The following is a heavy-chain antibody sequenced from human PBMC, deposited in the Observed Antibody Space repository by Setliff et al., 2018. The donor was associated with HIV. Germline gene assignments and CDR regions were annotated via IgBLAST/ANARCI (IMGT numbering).Heavy chain of an antibody. D-gene: IGHD6-19*01. Sequence: PSETLSLTCTVSGGSIRSDSYYWTWIRQPAGEGLEWIGRIYSSGNTNYNPSLESRVTISVDTSKNQFSLKLSSVTAADTAVYYCAREEKLSAVAGTMYYYYAMDVWGQGTTVSLL. J-gene: IGHJ6*02. CDR2: IYSSGNT. V-gene: IGHV4-61*02. CDR1: GGSIRSDSYY. CDR3: AREEKLSAVAGTMYYYYAMDV.